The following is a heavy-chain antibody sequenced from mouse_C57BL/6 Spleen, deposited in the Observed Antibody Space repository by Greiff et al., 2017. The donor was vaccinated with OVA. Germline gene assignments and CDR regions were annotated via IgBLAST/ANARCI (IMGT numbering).Heavy chain of an antibody. CDR2: IDPENGDT. Sequence: EVQLQQPGAELVRPGSSVKLSCKASGYTFTSYWMDWVKQRPEQGLEWIGWIDPENGDTEYASKFQGKATITADTSSNTAYLQLSSLTSEDTAVYYCTTGGLRQGFAYWGQGTLVTVSA. CDR3: TTGGLRQGFAY. D-gene: IGHD2-4*01. V-gene: IGHV14-4*01. J-gene: IGHJ3*01. CDR1: GYTFTSYW.